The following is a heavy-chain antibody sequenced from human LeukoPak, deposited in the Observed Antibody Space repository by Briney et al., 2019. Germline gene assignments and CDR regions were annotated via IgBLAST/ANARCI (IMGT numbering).Heavy chain of an antibody. CDR2: IIPIFGTA. D-gene: IGHD3-3*01. V-gene: IGHV1-69*05. CDR3: ARGNGDFWSGLFDY. Sequence: SVKVSCKASGGTFSSYAISWVRQAPGHGLEWMGGIIPIFGTANYAQKFQGRVTITTDESTSTAYMELSSLRSEDTAVYYCARGNGDFWSGLFDYWGQGTLVTVSS. CDR1: GGTFSSYA. J-gene: IGHJ4*02.